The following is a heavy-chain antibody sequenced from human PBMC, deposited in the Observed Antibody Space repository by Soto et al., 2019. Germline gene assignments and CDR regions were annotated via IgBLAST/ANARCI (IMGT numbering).Heavy chain of an antibody. Sequence: EVQLLESGGGLVQPGGSLRHSCAASGFTFSTYALNWVRQAPGKGLEWVSAIGGRGGSTYFADSVKGRFSISRDSSKNTLYLQMNSLRAEDTAVYYCAKDGYGDRPYYFDYWGQGTLVTVSS. CDR2: IGGRGGST. D-gene: IGHD4-17*01. J-gene: IGHJ4*02. CDR3: AKDGYGDRPYYFDY. V-gene: IGHV3-23*01. CDR1: GFTFSTYA.